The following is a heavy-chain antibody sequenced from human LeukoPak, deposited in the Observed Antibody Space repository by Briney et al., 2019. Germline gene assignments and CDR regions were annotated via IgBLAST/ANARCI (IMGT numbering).Heavy chain of an antibody. V-gene: IGHV3-7*01. CDR3: ARDWTNYLEGLNDY. J-gene: IGHJ4*02. CDR1: GFTFSTYW. D-gene: IGHD1-7*01. CDR2: IEPNGNEK. Sequence: GGSLRLSCAASGFTFSTYWMSWVRQAPGKGLEWVANIEPNGNEKNYVDSVKGRFTISRDSAKNSLYLQMNSLRVDDTAVYYCARDWTNYLEGLNDYWGQGTQVTVSS.